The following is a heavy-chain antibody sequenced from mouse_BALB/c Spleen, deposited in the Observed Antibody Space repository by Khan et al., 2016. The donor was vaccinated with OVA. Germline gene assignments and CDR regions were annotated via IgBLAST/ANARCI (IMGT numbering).Heavy chain of an antibody. CDR3: ARVGYNGTIDF. Sequence: QIQLVQSGPELKKPGETVQISCKASGFTFTNYGMNWVRQAPGKGLKWMGWINTYTGEPTFTDDFKGRFAFSLETSASTAYWQINSRKNEDTATYCCARVGYNGTIDFWGQGTSVTVSS. CDR2: INTYTGEP. V-gene: IGHV9-3-1*01. CDR1: GFTFTNYG. J-gene: IGHJ4*01. D-gene: IGHD2-14*01.